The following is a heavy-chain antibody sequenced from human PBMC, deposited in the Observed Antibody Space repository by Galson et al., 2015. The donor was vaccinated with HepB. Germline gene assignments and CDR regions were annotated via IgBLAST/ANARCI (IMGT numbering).Heavy chain of an antibody. V-gene: IGHV3-23*01. D-gene: IGHD2-2*01. Sequence: SLRLSCAASGFTFSSYAMSWVRQAPGKGLEWVSAISGSGGSTYYADSVKGRFTISRDNSKNTLYLQMNSLRAEDTAVYYCAKVSAAEEDAFDIWGQGTMVTVSS. CDR2: ISGSGGST. J-gene: IGHJ3*02. CDR1: GFTFSSYA. CDR3: AKVSAAEEDAFDI.